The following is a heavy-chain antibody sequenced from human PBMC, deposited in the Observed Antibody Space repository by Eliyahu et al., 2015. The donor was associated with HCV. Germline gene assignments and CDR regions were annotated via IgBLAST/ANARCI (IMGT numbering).Heavy chain of an antibody. Sequence: QVQLQESGPGLXKPSETLSLTCTVSGXSIXSXXWXWIRQPPGKGLEWIGYIQHSGSTYSNPSLKSRVTISLDTSKNHFSLQLSSVTAADTAVYYCASGGGGIAVAGTGGWFDPWGQGTLVTVSS. J-gene: IGHJ5*02. CDR1: GXSIXSXX. V-gene: IGHV4-59*01. CDR2: IQHSGST. CDR3: ASGGGGIAVAGTGGWFDP. D-gene: IGHD6-19*01.